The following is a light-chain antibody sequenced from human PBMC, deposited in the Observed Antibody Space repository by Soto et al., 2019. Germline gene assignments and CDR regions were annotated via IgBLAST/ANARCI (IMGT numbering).Light chain of an antibody. J-gene: IGKJ1*01. CDR3: QQYGCSPRT. Sequence: EIVLTQSPATLSLSPGEGATLSCRASQSIKSFLAWYQQRRGQAPRLLIHDTSTRATGIPARFSGSGSGTDFTPTISRLEAEDVAVYCWQQYGCSPRTFGQGTKVDIK. V-gene: IGKV3-11*01. CDR2: DTS. CDR1: QSIKSF.